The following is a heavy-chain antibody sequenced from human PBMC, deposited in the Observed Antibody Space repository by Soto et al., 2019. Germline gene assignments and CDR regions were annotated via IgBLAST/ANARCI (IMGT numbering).Heavy chain of an antibody. CDR1: GYTFTSYA. CDR3: ARDVAAADY. D-gene: IGHD6-13*01. Sequence: QVQLVQSGAEEKKPGASVKVSCKASGYTFTSYAMHWVRQAPGQRLEWMGWINAGNGNTKYSKKFQGRVTITRDTSTSTAYMKLTILGSEDTAVYYFARDVAAADYWGQGTLVTVSS. J-gene: IGHJ4*02. CDR2: INAGNGNT. V-gene: IGHV1-3*05.